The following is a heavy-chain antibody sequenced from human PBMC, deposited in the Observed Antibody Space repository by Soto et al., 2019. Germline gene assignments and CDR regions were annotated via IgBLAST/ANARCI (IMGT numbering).Heavy chain of an antibody. CDR3: AGSSGDYYYGMDV. J-gene: IGHJ6*02. D-gene: IGHD6-6*01. Sequence: PSETLSLTCTVSGGSISSYYWSWIRQPPGKGLEWIGYIYYSGSTYYNPSLKSRVTISVDRSKNQFSLKLSSVTAADTAVYYCAGSSGDYYYGMDVWGQGTTVTVSS. CDR2: IYYSGST. CDR1: GGSISSYY. V-gene: IGHV4-59*12.